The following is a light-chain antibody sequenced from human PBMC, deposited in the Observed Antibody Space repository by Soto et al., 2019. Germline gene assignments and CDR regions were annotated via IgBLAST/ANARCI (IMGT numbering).Light chain of an antibody. J-gene: IGKJ5*01. V-gene: IGKV3-15*01. CDR1: QSVSSN. CDR3: QQYGTSTVT. Sequence: EIVRTQSPATLSVSPGERATLSCRASQSVSSNLAWYQKKPGQAPSLLIYGASTRATGIPARFSGSGSGTEFTLTISSLETEDFAVYVCQQYGTSTVTFGQGTRVEIK. CDR2: GAS.